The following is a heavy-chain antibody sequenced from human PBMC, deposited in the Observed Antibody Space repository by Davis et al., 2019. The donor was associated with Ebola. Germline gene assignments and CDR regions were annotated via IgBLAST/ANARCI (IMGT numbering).Heavy chain of an antibody. D-gene: IGHD1-1*01. CDR3: ARAQFPTTSDH. J-gene: IGHJ4*02. Sequence: ASVQVSCKASCYTSTSYGISWVRQAPGQGLEWMGWINPHNGNTNYAQNVQGRVTMTTDTSTSTAYMEVGSLRSDDTAVYYCARAQFPTTSDHWGQGTLVTVSS. CDR2: INPHNGNT. V-gene: IGHV1-18*01. CDR1: CYTSTSYG.